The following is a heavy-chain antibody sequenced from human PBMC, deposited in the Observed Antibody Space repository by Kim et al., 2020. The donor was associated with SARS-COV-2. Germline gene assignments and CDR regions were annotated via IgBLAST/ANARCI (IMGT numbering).Heavy chain of an antibody. J-gene: IGHJ5*01. V-gene: IGHV3-23*01. D-gene: IGHD4-17*01. Sequence: GGSLRLSCAASGFDFSSYAMNWVRQAPGKGLEWVSGIGIGGERTYYADSVKGRFTISRDYQRKTLFLQMNSLRADDTAVYYCAKSVTIVSLPLGSWG. CDR3: AKSVTIVSLPLGS. CDR1: GFDFSSYA. CDR2: IGIGGERT.